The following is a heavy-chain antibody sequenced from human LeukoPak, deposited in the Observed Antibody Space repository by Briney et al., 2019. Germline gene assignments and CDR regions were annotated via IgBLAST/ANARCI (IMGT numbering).Heavy chain of an antibody. CDR2: IISTVSTT. D-gene: IGHD2-2*01. CDR3: ATGFWGYCSRNSCPLDN. V-gene: IGHV3-48*01. J-gene: IGHJ4*02. CDR1: GFTFSGYS. Sequence: GGSLRLSCAASGFTFSGYSMNWVRQAPGKVLEWISYIISTVSTTYYADSVKGRFTISRDNANNSLSLQMSSLRAEDTAVYYCATGFWGYCSRNSCPLDNWGQGTLVTVAS.